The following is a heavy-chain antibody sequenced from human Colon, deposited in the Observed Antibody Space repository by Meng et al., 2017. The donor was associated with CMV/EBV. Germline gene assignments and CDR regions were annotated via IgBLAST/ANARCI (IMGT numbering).Heavy chain of an antibody. J-gene: IGHJ5*02. CDR3: ARASNSSFDP. D-gene: IGHD4-11*01. V-gene: IGHV3-30*04. Sequence: LSCAACGFTFSAFPIHWVRQAPGKGLEWVAIISHDGTKKYYAESVKGRFSLSRDNSQNTVNVHMNSLRGDDTAVYYCARASNSSFDPWGQGTLVTVSS. CDR2: ISHDGTKK. CDR1: GFTFSAFP.